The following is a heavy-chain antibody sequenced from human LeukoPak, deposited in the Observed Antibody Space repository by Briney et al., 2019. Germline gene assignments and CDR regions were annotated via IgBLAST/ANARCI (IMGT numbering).Heavy chain of an antibody. Sequence: GGSLRLSCEASGFTFSTYNMNWVRQAPGKGLEWVSSISTRSYIYYADSVKGRFTISRDNAENSLYLQMNSLRAEDTAVYYCARSRRAVAGTSPFYYYYYYMDVWGKGTTVTVSS. J-gene: IGHJ6*03. D-gene: IGHD6-19*01. CDR1: GFTFSTYN. V-gene: IGHV3-21*04. CDR3: ARSRRAVAGTSPFYYYYYYMDV. CDR2: ISTRSYI.